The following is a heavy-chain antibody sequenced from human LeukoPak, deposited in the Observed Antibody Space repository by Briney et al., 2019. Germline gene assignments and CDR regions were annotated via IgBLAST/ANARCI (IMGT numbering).Heavy chain of an antibody. CDR2: IGDDGRNK. CDR1: GFTFNSCG. V-gene: IGHV3-30*02. J-gene: IGHJ4*02. CDR3: VKDRNGHYTFDY. Sequence: GGSLRLSCAASGFTFNSCGLHWVRQAPGKGLEWVAVIGDDGRNKWYGDSVKGRFTISRDNSKNTVYLQMNSLRAEDTAVYYCVKDRNGHYTFDYWGQGTLVTVSS. D-gene: IGHD3-22*01.